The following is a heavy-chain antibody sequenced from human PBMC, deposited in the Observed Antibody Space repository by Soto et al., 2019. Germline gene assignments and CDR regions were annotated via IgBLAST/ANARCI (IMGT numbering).Heavy chain of an antibody. Sequence: QVPLVQSGAEVKEPGASVKVSCKASGYTFSNYGINWVRQAPGQGLEWMGWISPYNGNTKYAQHLQGRVTMTTDTSTSTAYMELTSLRSGDTAVYYCARDLSDSGGFDPWGQGTLVTVSS. J-gene: IGHJ5*02. CDR2: ISPYNGNT. CDR1: GYTFSNYG. V-gene: IGHV1-18*04. CDR3: ARDLSDSGGFDP. D-gene: IGHD3-10*01.